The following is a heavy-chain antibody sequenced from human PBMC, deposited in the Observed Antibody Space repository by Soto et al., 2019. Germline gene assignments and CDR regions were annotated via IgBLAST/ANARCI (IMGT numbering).Heavy chain of an antibody. CDR2: ISFSGAT. CDR3: ARDRRDGYKRYFDF. J-gene: IGHJ4*02. V-gene: IGHV4-59*01. Sequence: PSETLSLTCTVSGVSITSYFWSWIRQTPGKGLDWIGSISFSGATYSNPSLKGRAALSVDTSENHLSLTLNSVTSADTAVYFCARDRRDGYKRYFDFWGQGNQVTVS. CDR1: GVSITSYF. D-gene: IGHD5-12*01.